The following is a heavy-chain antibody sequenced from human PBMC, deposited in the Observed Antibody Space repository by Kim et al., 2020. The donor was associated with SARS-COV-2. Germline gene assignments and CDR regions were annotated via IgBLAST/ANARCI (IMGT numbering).Heavy chain of an antibody. D-gene: IGHD3-22*01. CDR3: AGLDDTRGYFFDS. J-gene: IGHJ4*02. V-gene: IGHV3-48*04. Sequence: YYADTLQGRITVSRDNAKHSLYLQMTHLRAEDTAVYFCAGLDDTRGYFFDSWGQGAPVTVSS.